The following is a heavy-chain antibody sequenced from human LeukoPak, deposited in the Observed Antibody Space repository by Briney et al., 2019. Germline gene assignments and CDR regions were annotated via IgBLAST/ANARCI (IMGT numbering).Heavy chain of an antibody. V-gene: IGHV3-30*01. CDR3: WGYPGIGQWLVQGDY. CDR1: GFTFSSYA. J-gene: IGHJ4*02. CDR2: ISYDGSNK. Sequence: GGSLRLSCAASGFTFSSYAMHWVRQAPGKGLEWVAVISYDGSNKYYADSVKGRFTISRDNSKNTLYLQMNSLRAEDTAVYYCWGYPGIGQWLVQGDYWGQGTLVTVSS. D-gene: IGHD6-19*01.